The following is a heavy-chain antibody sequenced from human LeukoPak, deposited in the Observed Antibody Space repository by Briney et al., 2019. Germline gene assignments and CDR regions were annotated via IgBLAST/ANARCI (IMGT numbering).Heavy chain of an antibody. J-gene: IGHJ3*02. D-gene: IGHD3-10*01. CDR2: INPSGGST. Sequence: GASVKVSCKASGYTFTSYYMHWVRQAPGQGLEWMGIINPSGGSTSYAQKFQGRVTMTRDTSTSTVYMELSSLRSEDTAVYYCARDREVRGVIYDAFDIWGQGTMVTVSS. CDR1: GYTFTSYY. CDR3: ARDREVRGVIYDAFDI. V-gene: IGHV1-46*01.